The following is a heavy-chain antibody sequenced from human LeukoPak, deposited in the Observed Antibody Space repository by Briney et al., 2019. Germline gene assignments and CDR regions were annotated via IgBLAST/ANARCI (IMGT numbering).Heavy chain of an antibody. D-gene: IGHD3-10*01. Sequence: GGSLRLSCAASGFTFDDYAMNWVRQAPGKGLEWVSGISWNSGSIGYADSVKGRFTISRDNAKNSLYLQMNSLRAEDTAVYYCAKDTGSGSYYIYYFDYWGQGTLVTVSS. J-gene: IGHJ4*02. V-gene: IGHV3-9*01. CDR2: ISWNSGSI. CDR1: GFTFDDYA. CDR3: AKDTGSGSYYIYYFDY.